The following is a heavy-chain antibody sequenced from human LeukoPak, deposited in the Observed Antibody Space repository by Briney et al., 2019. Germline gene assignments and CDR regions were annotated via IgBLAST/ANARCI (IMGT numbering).Heavy chain of an antibody. J-gene: IGHJ4*02. CDR1: GFTFSNYG. CDR3: ATGRMSPFDH. CDR2: ISVSGATT. D-gene: IGHD2/OR15-2a*01. V-gene: IGHV3-23*01. Sequence: GGSLRLSCAASGFTFSNYGMTWVRQAPGKGLEWVSGISVSGATTYYTESVEGRFTISRDTSKNTLYLQMNSLRVDDTAVYYCATGRMSPFDHWGQGILVTVSS.